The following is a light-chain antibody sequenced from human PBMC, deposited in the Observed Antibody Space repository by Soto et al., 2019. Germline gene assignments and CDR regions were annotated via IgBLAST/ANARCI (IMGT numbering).Light chain of an antibody. CDR3: QQGYSTPAT. CDR1: QSISSY. J-gene: IGKJ1*01. CDR2: AAS. Sequence: DIPMTQSPSSLSASVGDRVTITCRASQSISSYLNWYQQKPGKAPKLLIYAASSLQSGVPSRFSGSGSGTDFTLTISSLQPEDFATYYCQQGYSTPATFGQGTKVETK. V-gene: IGKV1-39*01.